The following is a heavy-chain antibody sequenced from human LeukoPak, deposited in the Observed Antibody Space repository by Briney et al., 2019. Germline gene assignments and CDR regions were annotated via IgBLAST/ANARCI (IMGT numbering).Heavy chain of an antibody. CDR2: ISSSGSTI. D-gene: IGHD6-6*01. CDR3: ARGIAPRPSFGY. CDR1: GFTFSSFT. J-gene: IGHJ4*02. V-gene: IGHV3-48*01. Sequence: GGSLRPSCTVSGFTFSSFTMNWVRQAPGKGLEWVSYISSSGSTIYYADSVKGRFTISRDNAKNSLYLQMNSLRAEDTAVYYCARGIAPRPSFGYWGQGTLVTVSS.